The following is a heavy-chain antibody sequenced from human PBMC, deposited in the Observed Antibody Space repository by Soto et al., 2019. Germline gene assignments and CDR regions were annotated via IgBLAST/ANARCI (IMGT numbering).Heavy chain of an antibody. CDR1: GFSFSSYA. V-gene: IGHV3-23*01. J-gene: IGHJ4*02. CDR2: ISGSGGST. D-gene: IGHD2-15*01. CDR3: AKKDCSGGTCYSAFDY. Sequence: GGSLRLSCAASGFSFSSYAMSWVRQAPGKGLEWVSTISGSGGSTYYADSVKGRFTISRDNSKNTLYLQMNSLRAEDTAVYYCAKKDCSGGTCYSAFDYWGQGTLVTVSS.